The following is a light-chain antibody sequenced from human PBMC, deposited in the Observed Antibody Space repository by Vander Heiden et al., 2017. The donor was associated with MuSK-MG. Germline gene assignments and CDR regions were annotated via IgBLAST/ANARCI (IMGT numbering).Light chain of an antibody. J-gene: IGKJ2*02. V-gene: IGKV1-39*01. CDR1: QTIATL. Sequence: DILITQSPSSLSASVGDRVTITCRASQTIATLLNWYQQKPGKAPNLLIYAASSLQSGVPPRFSGSESGTDFTLTISRLQPEDFGTYFCQQCYTHPRTFGQGTKMELK. CDR3: QQCYTHPRT. CDR2: AAS.